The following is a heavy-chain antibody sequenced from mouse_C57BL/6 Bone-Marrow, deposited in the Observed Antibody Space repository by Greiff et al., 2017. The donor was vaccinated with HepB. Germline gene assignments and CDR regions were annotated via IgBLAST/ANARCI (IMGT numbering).Heavy chain of an antibody. CDR3: ARPLLYYFAY. CDR2: IDPSDSYT. D-gene: IGHD2-12*01. V-gene: IGHV1-50*01. CDR1: GYTFTSYW. Sequence: QVQLKQPGAELVKPGASVKLSCKASGYTFTSYWMQWVKQRPGQGLEWIGEIDPSDSYTNYNQKFKGKATLTVDTSSSTAYMQLSSLTSEDSAVYYCARPLLYYFAYWGQGTLVTVSA. J-gene: IGHJ3*01.